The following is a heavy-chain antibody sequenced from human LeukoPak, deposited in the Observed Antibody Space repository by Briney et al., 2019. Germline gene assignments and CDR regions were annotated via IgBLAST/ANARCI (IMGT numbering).Heavy chain of an antibody. CDR2: IYPGDSDT. V-gene: IGHV5-51*01. J-gene: IGHJ3*02. CDR3: AASYGSGKTSHDAFDI. CDR1: GYSFTSYW. D-gene: IGHD3-10*01. Sequence: GESLKISCKGSGYSFTSYWIGWVRQMPGKGLEWMGIIYPGDSDTRYSPSFQGQVTISADKSISTAYLQWSSLKASDTAMYYCAASYGSGKTSHDAFDIWGQGTMVTVSS.